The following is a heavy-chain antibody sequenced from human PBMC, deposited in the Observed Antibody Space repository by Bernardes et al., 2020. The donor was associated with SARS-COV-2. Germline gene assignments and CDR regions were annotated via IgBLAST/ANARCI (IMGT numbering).Heavy chain of an antibody. CDR3: ARFSSSWYIRWYFDL. CDR1: GDSISNYY. Sequence: SETLSLTCSVSGDSISNYYWSWIRQPPGKGLEWIGYIYYSGNTNYNPSLKSRVTISVDTSKNQFSLKLSSVTAADTAVYYCARFSSSWYIRWYFDLWGRGTLVTVSS. D-gene: IGHD6-13*01. V-gene: IGHV4-59*01. CDR2: IYYSGNT. J-gene: IGHJ2*01.